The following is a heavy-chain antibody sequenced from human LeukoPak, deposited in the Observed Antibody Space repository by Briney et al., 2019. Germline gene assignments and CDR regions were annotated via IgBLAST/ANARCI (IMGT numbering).Heavy chain of an antibody. D-gene: IGHD3-10*01. J-gene: IGHJ6*03. Sequence: PSETLSLTCTVSGGSISSSSYYWGWIRQPPGKGLEWIGSIYYSGSTYYNPSLKSRVTISVDTSKNQFSLKLSSVTAADTAVYYCAMQYYYGSGSYSPMDVWGKGTTVTVSS. CDR1: GGSISSSSYY. CDR2: IYYSGST. V-gene: IGHV4-39*01. CDR3: AMQYYYGSGSYSPMDV.